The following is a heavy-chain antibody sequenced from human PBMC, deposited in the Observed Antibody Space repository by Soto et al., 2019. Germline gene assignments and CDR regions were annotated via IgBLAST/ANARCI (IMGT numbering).Heavy chain of an antibody. CDR3: ARARREYGSGNHATPYYYYYYGMDV. CDR1: GGSISRGGYY. J-gene: IGHJ6*02. Sequence: SEALSVTCTVSGGSISRGGYYWSWIRQHPGKGLEWIGYIYYSGSTYYNPSLKSRVTISVDTSKNQFSLKLSSVTAADTAVYYCARARREYGSGNHATPYYYYYYGMDVWGQGTTVT. CDR2: IYYSGST. D-gene: IGHD3-10*01. V-gene: IGHV4-31*03.